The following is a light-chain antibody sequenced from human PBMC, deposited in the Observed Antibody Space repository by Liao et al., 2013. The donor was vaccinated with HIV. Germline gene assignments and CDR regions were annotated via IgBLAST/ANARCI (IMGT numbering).Light chain of an antibody. CDR3: QAWDSSTYWV. J-gene: IGLJ3*02. CDR2: EAY. V-gene: IGLV3-1*01. Sequence: SYELTQPPSVSASPGQTASITCSGDKLGDKFANWYQQKPGQSPVLVIYEAYKRPSGIPERFSGSNSGNTATLTISGTQAMDEADYYCQAWDSSTYWVFGGGTKLTVL. CDR1: KLGDKF.